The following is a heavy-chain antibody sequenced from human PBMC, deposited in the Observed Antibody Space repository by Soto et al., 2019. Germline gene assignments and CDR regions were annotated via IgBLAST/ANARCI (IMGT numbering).Heavy chain of an antibody. Sequence: SETLSLTCAVSGDSISGSQWWSWVRLPPGKGLEWIGSIYYSGRTYNNPSLRSRVSMSIDTSKDQFSLKLKSVTAADTALYFCARQRTSVVTQAYFDVWGPGSLVTVSS. V-gene: IGHV4-39*01. CDR1: GDSISGSQW. CDR3: ARQRTSVVTQAYFDV. CDR2: IYYSGRT. D-gene: IGHD2-21*02. J-gene: IGHJ4*02.